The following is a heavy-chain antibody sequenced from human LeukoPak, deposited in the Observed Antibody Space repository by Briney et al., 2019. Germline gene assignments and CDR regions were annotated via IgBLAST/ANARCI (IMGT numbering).Heavy chain of an antibody. CDR1: GFTFSDYY. CDR3: AKDSGYSSSNY. J-gene: IGHJ4*02. D-gene: IGHD6-13*01. Sequence: GGSLRLSCAASGFTFSDYYMSWVRQAPGKGLEWVSGISGSGGSTYYADSVKGRLTISRDNSKNTLYLQMNSLRADDTAVYYCAKDSGYSSSNYWGQGTLVTVSS. CDR2: ISGSGGST. V-gene: IGHV3-23*01.